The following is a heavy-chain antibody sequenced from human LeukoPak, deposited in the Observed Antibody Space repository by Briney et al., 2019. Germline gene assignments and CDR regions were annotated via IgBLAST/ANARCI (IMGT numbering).Heavy chain of an antibody. CDR1: GGSISSSSYY. D-gene: IGHD3-10*01. CDR3: ARRLLWFGELSWFDP. V-gene: IGHV4-39*01. J-gene: IGHJ5*02. CDR2: IYYSGST. Sequence: SETLSLTCTVSGGSISSSSYYWGWIRQPPGKGLEWIGSIYYSGSTYYNPSLKRRVTISVDTSKNQFSLKLSPVTAADTAVYYCARRLLWFGELSWFDPWGQGTLVTVSS.